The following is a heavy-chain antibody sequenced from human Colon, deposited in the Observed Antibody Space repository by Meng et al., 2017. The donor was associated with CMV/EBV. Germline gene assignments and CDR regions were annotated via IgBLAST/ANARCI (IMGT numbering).Heavy chain of an antibody. CDR3: ARDREFAMDV. V-gene: IGHV1-2*02. CDR2: INPFSGAT. J-gene: IGHJ6*02. CDR1: GGTFSSYA. Sequence: ASVKVSCKASGGTFSSYAISWVRQAPGQGLEWMGRINPFSGATSYEQKFLGRVTMTTDSSITTSYMELRSLTSDDSAVYYCARDREFAMDVWGQGTTVTVSS.